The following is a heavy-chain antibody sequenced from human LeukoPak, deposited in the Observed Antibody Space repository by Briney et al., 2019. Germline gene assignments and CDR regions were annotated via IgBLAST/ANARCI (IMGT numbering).Heavy chain of an antibody. Sequence: ASVKVSCKASGYTFTGYYMHWVRQAPGQGLEWMGWINPNSGGTNYAQKFQGRVTMTRDTSTSTVYMELSSLRSEDTAVYYCARGYSSGWYENDYWGQGTLVTVSS. V-gene: IGHV1-2*02. CDR2: INPNSGGT. CDR1: GYTFTGYY. J-gene: IGHJ4*02. D-gene: IGHD6-19*01. CDR3: ARGYSSGWYENDY.